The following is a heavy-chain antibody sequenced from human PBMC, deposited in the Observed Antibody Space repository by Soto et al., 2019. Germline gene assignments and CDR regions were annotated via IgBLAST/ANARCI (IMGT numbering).Heavy chain of an antibody. Sequence: ASVKVSCKASGYTFTSYGISWVRQAPGQGLEWMGWISAYNGNTNYAQKLQGRVTMTTDTSTSTAYMELRSLRSDDTAVYYCARDIWGGAMEWFGEDYYGMDVWGQGTTVTVSS. J-gene: IGHJ6*02. CDR1: GYTFTSYG. CDR2: ISAYNGNT. V-gene: IGHV1-18*01. D-gene: IGHD3-10*01. CDR3: ARDIWGGAMEWFGEDYYGMDV.